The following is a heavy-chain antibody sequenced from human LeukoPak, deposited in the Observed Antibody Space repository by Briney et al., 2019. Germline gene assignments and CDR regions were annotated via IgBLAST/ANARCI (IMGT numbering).Heavy chain of an antibody. CDR3: ARLASDTRFDY. CDR2: ITEDGSDK. Sequence: GGSLRLSCAASGFTFSSYWMIWVRQAPGKGPEWVASITEDGSDKYYVDSVKGRFTISRDNAKNSLYLQMNSLRAEDTAVYYCARLASDTRFDYWGQGTLVTVSS. CDR1: GFTFSSYW. V-gene: IGHV3-7*01. J-gene: IGHJ4*02.